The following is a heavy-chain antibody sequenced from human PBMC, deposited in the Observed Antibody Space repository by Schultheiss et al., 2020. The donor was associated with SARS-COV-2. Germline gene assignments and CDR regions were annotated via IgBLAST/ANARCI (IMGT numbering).Heavy chain of an antibody. CDR1: GFSFGNYE. CDR3: ASDITVTGV. D-gene: IGHD4-17*01. CDR2: ISDTGSSE. V-gene: IGHV3-48*03. Sequence: GESLKISCAGSGFSFGNYEMNWVRQAPGKGLECIAYISDTGSSEHYSDSVKGRFIISRDNDKNSLYLQMDSLRPDDTGIYYCASDITVTGVWGQGTTVTVSS. J-gene: IGHJ6*02.